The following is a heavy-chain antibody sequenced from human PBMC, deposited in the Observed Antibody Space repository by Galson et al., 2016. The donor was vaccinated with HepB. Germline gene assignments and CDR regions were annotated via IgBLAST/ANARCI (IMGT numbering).Heavy chain of an antibody. D-gene: IGHD2-2*01. V-gene: IGHV4-4*02. CDR2: IYQSGTT. Sequence: SETLSLTCVVSGGSINNRTWWTWVRQPPGKGLEWIGEIYQSGTTNYNPSLKSRVVMSVDKSKNQFSLTLNSVTAADTAVYYCATNDPSLVPVALDGWGQGTVVTVSS. CDR3: ATNDPSLVPVALDG. J-gene: IGHJ4*02. CDR1: GGSINNRTW.